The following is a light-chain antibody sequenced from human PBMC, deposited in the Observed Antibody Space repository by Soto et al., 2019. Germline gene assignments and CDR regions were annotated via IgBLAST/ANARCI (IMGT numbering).Light chain of an antibody. Sequence: ELGLPRNPDTLYLTAVKRITLFVRVSQSVSNNYLAWYQQKPGQAPRLLIYVASSRATGIPDRFSGSGSGTDFTLTIRRLEPEDFAVYYCQQYGSSPLTFGGGTKVDIK. CDR1: QSVSNNY. CDR2: VAS. CDR3: QQYGSSPLT. V-gene: IGKV3-20*01. J-gene: IGKJ4*01.